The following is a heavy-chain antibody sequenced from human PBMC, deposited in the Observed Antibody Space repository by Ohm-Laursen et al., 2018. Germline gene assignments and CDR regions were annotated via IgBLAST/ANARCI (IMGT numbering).Heavy chain of an antibody. Sequence: SSVKVSCKASGGTFSSYAISWVRQAPGQGLEWMGGIIPIFGTANYAQKFQGRVTMTRDTSTSTVYMELSSLRSEDTAVYYCARDILTGMDPYYYYYGMDVWGQGTTVTVSS. CDR3: ARDILTGMDPYYYYYGMDV. J-gene: IGHJ6*02. CDR2: IIPIFGTA. D-gene: IGHD3-9*01. CDR1: GGTFSSYA. V-gene: IGHV1-69*05.